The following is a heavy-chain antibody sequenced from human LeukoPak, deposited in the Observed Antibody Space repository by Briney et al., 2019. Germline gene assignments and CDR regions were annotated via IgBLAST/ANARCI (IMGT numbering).Heavy chain of an antibody. CDR2: IKSDGTGA. CDR1: AFTFSSYW. V-gene: IGHV3-74*01. J-gene: IGHJ5*02. Sequence: GGSLRLSCAASAFTFSSYWMHWVRQAPGKGLVWVSRIKSDGTGASYADSVKGRFTISRDNAKNTVYVQMNSLRVEDTAVYYCVRDSSGWYYNWFDPWGQGTLVTVSS. D-gene: IGHD6-19*01. CDR3: VRDSSGWYYNWFDP.